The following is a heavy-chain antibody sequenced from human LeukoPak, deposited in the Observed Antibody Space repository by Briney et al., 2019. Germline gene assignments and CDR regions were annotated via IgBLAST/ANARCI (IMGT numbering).Heavy chain of an antibody. V-gene: IGHV4-59*01. Sequence: PSETLSLTRIFSLGSLLRYYRSGMRQPPARGLEGVGYIHYSGSTNYNPSIKSRVTISVDTSKNQFSLKLSSVTAADTAVYYCAGVVTIFGVGRYYYYYYMDVWGKGTTVTVSS. D-gene: IGHD3-3*01. CDR2: IHYSGST. CDR3: AGVVTIFGVGRYYYYYYMDV. CDR1: LGSLLRYY. J-gene: IGHJ6*03.